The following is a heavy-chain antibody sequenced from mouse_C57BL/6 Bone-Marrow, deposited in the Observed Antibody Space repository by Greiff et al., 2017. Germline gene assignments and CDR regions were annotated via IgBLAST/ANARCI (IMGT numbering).Heavy chain of an antibody. CDR1: GYTFTSYW. CDR3: ASNWGWFAY. V-gene: IGHV1-50*01. CDR2: IDPADSYT. J-gene: IGHJ3*01. D-gene: IGHD4-1*02. Sequence: QVQLQQPGAELVKPGASVKLSCKASGYTFTSYWMQWVKQRPGQGLEWIGEIDPADSYTNYNQKFKGKATLTVDTSSSTAYMQLSSLTSEDSAVYYCASNWGWFAYWGQGTLVNVSA.